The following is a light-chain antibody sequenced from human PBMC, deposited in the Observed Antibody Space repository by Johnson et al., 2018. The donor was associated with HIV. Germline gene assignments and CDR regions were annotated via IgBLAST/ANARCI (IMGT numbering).Light chain of an antibody. Sequence: QSVLTQPPSVSAAPGQKVTISCSGSSSNIGNNYVSWYQQLPGTAPKLLIYENNKRPSGIPDRCSGSKSGTSATLGITGLQTGDEADYYCGACDSSLTADVFGTGTKVTVL. J-gene: IGLJ1*01. CDR3: GACDSSLTADV. CDR1: SSNIGNNY. V-gene: IGLV1-51*02. CDR2: ENN.